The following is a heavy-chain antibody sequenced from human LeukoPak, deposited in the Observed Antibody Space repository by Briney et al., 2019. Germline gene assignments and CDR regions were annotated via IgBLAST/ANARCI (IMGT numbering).Heavy chain of an antibody. CDR1: GYTFDDYA. J-gene: IGHJ4*02. CDR2: ISWNSGSI. Sequence: GRSLRLSCEACGYTFDDYAMHWVRQAPGKGLEWVSAISWNSGSIGYADSVKGRFTISRDNGKNSLYLQMNSLRTEDTALYYCAKGHTYGLGESYLDFWGQGTLVSVSS. D-gene: IGHD5-18*01. CDR3: AKGHTYGLGESYLDF. V-gene: IGHV3-9*01.